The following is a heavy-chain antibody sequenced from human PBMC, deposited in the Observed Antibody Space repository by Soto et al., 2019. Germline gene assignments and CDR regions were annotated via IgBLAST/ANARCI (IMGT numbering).Heavy chain of an antibody. Sequence: SETLSLTCTVSGGSISSRSYYRAWIRQPPGKGLGWIATIYYNGNTYYNPSLKSRATISVDASENRFSLKLRSVTAADTAVYYCARGFGGYSWFDPWGQGTLVTSPQ. D-gene: IGHD3-22*01. CDR3: ARGFGGYSWFDP. CDR2: IYYNGNT. J-gene: IGHJ5*02. V-gene: IGHV4-39*02. CDR1: GGSISSRSYY.